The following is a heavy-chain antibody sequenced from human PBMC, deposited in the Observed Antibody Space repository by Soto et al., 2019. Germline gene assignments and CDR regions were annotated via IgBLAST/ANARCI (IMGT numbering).Heavy chain of an antibody. Sequence: EVQLVESGGGLVKPGGSLRLSCAASGFTFSSYSMNWVRQAPGKGLEWVSSISSSSSYIYYADSVKGRFTISRDNAKNSLYLQMNSLRAEDTAVYYCAISAGLSPGHNWFYPWGQGTLVTVSS. J-gene: IGHJ5*02. D-gene: IGHD3-10*01. CDR1: GFTFSSYS. CDR2: ISSSSSYI. CDR3: AISAGLSPGHNWFYP. V-gene: IGHV3-21*01.